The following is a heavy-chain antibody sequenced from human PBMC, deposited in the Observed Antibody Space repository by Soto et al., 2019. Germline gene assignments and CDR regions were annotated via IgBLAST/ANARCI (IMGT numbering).Heavy chain of an antibody. CDR2: IRSKANSYAT. D-gene: IGHD3-3*01. CDR1: GFTFSGSA. Sequence: GGSLRLSCAASGFTFSGSAMHWVRQASGKGLEWVGRIRSKANSYATAYAASVKGRFTISRGDSKNTAYLQMNSLKTEDTAVYYCTSRFLEWLPAYYGMDVWGQGTTVTVSS. J-gene: IGHJ6*02. V-gene: IGHV3-73*01. CDR3: TSRFLEWLPAYYGMDV.